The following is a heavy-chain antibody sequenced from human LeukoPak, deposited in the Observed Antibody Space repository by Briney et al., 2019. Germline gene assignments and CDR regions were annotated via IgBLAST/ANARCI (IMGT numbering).Heavy chain of an antibody. CDR1: GGPISSYY. D-gene: IGHD6-19*01. CDR2: IYYSGTT. Sequence: SETLSLTCTVSGGPISSYYWSWIRQPPGKGLKWIGYIYYSGTTKYNPSLKSRVTISVDTSKNQFSLKVNSVAAADTAVYYCARGQPQRYSSGWYVNWFDPWGQGTLVTVSS. CDR3: ARGQPQRYSSGWYVNWFDP. V-gene: IGHV4-59*01. J-gene: IGHJ5*02.